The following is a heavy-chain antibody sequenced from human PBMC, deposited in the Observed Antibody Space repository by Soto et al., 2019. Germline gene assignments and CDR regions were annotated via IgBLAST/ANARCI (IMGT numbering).Heavy chain of an antibody. CDR2: IRSKAYGGTT. Sequence: GVSLRLSCTASGFTFGDYAMSWFRQAPGKGLEWVGFIRSKAYGGTTEYAASVKGRFTISRDDSKSIAYLQMNSLKTEDTAVYYCTRGGLYCTNGVCYSYYYYYGWGGWGQG. D-gene: IGHD2-8*01. V-gene: IGHV3-49*03. J-gene: IGHJ6*01. CDR3: TRGGLYCTNGVCYSYYYYYGWGG. CDR1: GFTFGDYA.